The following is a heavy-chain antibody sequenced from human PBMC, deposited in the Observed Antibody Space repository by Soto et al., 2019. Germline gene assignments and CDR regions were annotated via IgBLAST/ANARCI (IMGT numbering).Heavy chain of an antibody. J-gene: IGHJ4*02. CDR1: GYSFAGYW. CDR3: ARQIYDSDTGPNFQYYFDS. V-gene: IGHV5-10-1*01. CDR2: IDPSNSQT. D-gene: IGHD3-22*01. Sequence: GESLKISCKGSGYSFAGYWITWVRQKPGKGLEWMGRIDPSNSQTYYSPSFRGHVTISVTKSITTVFLQWSSLRASDTAMYYCARQIYDSDTGPNFQYYFDSWGQGTPVTVSS.